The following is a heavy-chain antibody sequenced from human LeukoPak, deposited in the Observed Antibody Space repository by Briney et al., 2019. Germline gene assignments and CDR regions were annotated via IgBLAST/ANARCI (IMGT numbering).Heavy chain of an antibody. CDR1: GYTFTGYY. J-gene: IGHJ4*02. CDR2: INPNSGGT. D-gene: IGHD6-13*01. CDR3: ARDIGGQQLVPGY. Sequence: ASVKVSCKASGYTFTGYYMHWVRQAPGQGLEWMGWINPNSGGTNYAQKFQGRVTMTRDTSISTAYMELSRLRSDDTAVYYCARDIGGQQLVPGYWGQGTLVTVSS. V-gene: IGHV1-2*02.